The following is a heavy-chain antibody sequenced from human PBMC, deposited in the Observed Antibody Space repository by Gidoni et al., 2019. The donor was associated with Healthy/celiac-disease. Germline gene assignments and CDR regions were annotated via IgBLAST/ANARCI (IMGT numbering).Heavy chain of an antibody. Sequence: QVQLQESGPGLVKPSETLSLTFTASGGSISSYYCSWIRQPPGTGLEWIGYISYSGSTNYNPSLKSRVTISVDTSKNQFSLKLSSVTAADTAVYYCARQTGGISVEWFDPWGQGTLVTVSS. CDR1: GGSISSYY. V-gene: IGHV4-59*08. D-gene: IGHD6-19*01. CDR2: ISYSGST. J-gene: IGHJ5*02. CDR3: ARQTGGISVEWFDP.